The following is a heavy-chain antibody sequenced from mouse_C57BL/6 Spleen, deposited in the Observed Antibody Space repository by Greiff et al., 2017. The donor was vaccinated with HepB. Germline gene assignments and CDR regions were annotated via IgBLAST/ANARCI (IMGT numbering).Heavy chain of an antibody. CDR3: AGLLDY. CDR1: GYAFSSSW. D-gene: IGHD1-1*02. Sequence: VKVVESGPELVKPGASVKISCKASGYAFSSSWMNWVKQRPGKGLEWIGRIYPGDGDTNYNGKFKGKATLTADKSSSTAYMQLSSLTSEDSAVYFCAGLLDYWGQGTSVTVSS. CDR2: IYPGDGDT. J-gene: IGHJ4*01. V-gene: IGHV1-82*01.